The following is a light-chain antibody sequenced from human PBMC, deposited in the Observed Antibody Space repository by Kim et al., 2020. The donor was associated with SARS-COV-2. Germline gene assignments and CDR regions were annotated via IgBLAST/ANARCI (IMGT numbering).Light chain of an antibody. V-gene: IGLV4-69*01. CDR1: SGHSNYD. CDR2: LNSDGSH. J-gene: IGLJ2*01. CDR3: HTWSTAIV. Sequence: QLVLTQSPSAPASLGASVKLTCTLSSGHSNYDITWHQQRPGKGPRYLMKLNSDGSHIKGDGILDRFSGSSSGAERYLTSSSLQSEDVADYYCHTWSTAIVFGGGAQLTVL.